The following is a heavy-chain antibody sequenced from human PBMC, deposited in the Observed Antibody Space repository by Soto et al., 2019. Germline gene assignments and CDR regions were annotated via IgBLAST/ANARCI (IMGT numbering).Heavy chain of an antibody. J-gene: IGHJ5*02. V-gene: IGHV1-18*01. CDR2: ISGFNDDT. CDR1: GYTFTSYG. D-gene: IGHD3-10*01. Sequence: GASVKVSCKASGYTFTSYGISWVRQAPGQGLEWMGWISGFNDDTNHAQKLQGRVTMTKDTSTSTAYMELRSLKSDDTAVYYCARSGSYYPARNWFGPWGQRTLVTVSS. CDR3: ARSGSYYPARNWFGP.